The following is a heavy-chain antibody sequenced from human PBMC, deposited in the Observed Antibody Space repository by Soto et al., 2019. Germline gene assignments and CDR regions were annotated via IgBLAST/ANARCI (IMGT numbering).Heavy chain of an antibody. D-gene: IGHD5-12*01. CDR3: ATGPYSGYDLSYYYMDV. Sequence: GGYLRLSCAASGFTVSSNYMSWVRQAPGKGLEWVSVIYSGGSTYYADSVKGRFTISRHNSKNTLYLQMNSLRAEDTAVYYCATGPYSGYDLSYYYMDVWGKGTTVTVSS. J-gene: IGHJ6*03. V-gene: IGHV3-53*04. CDR2: IYSGGST. CDR1: GFTVSSNY.